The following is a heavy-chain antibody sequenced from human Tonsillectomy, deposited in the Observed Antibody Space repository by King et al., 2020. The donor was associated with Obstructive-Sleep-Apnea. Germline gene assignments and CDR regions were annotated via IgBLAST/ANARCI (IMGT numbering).Heavy chain of an antibody. CDR3: AKDRFGSGSSPSPFDF. D-gene: IGHD3-10*01. CDR2: IRGSGGST. V-gene: IGHV3-23*04. Sequence: VQLVESGGGLVQPGGSLRLSCVASGFTFNSYAMTWVRQAPGKRLEWVSDIRGSGGSTNYADSVKGRFTISRDNSKNTLYLQMNSLRAEDTAVYYCAKDRFGSGSSPSPFDFWGQGTLVTVSS. CDR1: GFTFNSYA. J-gene: IGHJ4*02.